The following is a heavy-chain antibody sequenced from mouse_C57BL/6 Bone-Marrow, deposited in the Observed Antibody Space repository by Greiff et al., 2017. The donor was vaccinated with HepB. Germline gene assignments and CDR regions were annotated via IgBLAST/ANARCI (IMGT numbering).Heavy chain of an antibody. CDR1: GYSITSGYD. D-gene: IGHD4-1*01. V-gene: IGHV3-1*01. CDR2: ISYSGST. Sequence: EVQLQQSGPDMVKPSQSLSLTCTVTGYSITSGYDWHWIRHFPGNKLEWMGYISYSGSTNYNPSLKSRISITHDTSKNHFFLKLNSVTTEDTATYYCARGPGTEAMDYWGQGTSVTVSS. CDR3: ARGPGTEAMDY. J-gene: IGHJ4*01.